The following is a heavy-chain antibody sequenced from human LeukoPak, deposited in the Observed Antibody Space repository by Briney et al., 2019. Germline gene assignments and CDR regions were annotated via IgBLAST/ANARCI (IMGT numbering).Heavy chain of an antibody. Sequence: PSETLSLTCTVSGGSISSTTYYWGWIRQPPGKGLEWIGSIYYSGSTYYNPSLKSRATISVDTSKNQFSLKLSSVTAADTAVYYCARRGLSSSWYPFDYWGQGTLVTVSS. V-gene: IGHV4-39*07. D-gene: IGHD6-13*01. CDR2: IYYSGST. CDR1: GGSISSTTYY. J-gene: IGHJ4*02. CDR3: ARRGLSSSWYPFDY.